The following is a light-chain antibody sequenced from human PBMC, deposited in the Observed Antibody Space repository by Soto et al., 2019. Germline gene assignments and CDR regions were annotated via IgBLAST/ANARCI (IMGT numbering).Light chain of an antibody. CDR3: QQYNDWPQA. Sequence: IAMTQSPATLSVSPGERATLSCRASQSLSGPLAWYQQKPAQAPTRLIYGASTSTTSVTARFRGSGSGTEYTLTIDSLQSEDFAVYYCQQYNDWPQAFGGGTKVDIK. V-gene: IGKV3-15*01. CDR1: QSLSGP. CDR2: GAS. J-gene: IGKJ4*02.